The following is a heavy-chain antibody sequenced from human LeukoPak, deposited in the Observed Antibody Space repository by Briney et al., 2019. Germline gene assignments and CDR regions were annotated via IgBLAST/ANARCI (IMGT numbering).Heavy chain of an antibody. Sequence: GSLRLSCAASGFTFSSYAMSWVRQPPGKGLEWVSTISGGGGSTYYADSVKGRFTISRDNSKNTFYLKMNSLRAEDTAVYYCAKDPGGSYGSGDYFDYWGQGTLVTVSS. D-gene: IGHD1-26*01. CDR3: AKDPGGSYGSGDYFDY. CDR2: ISGGGGST. J-gene: IGHJ4*02. CDR1: GFTFSSYA. V-gene: IGHV3-23*01.